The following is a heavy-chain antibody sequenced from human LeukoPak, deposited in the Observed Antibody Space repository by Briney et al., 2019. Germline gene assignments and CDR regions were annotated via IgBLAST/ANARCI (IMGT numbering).Heavy chain of an antibody. CDR2: TYYRSKWYN. CDR1: GDSVSSNSAA. J-gene: IGHJ6*02. CDR3: ARDRYSSGWGFGYYGMDV. Sequence: SQTLSLTCAISGDSVSSNSAAWNWIRQSPSRGLEWLVRTYYRSKWYNDYAVSVKSRITINPDTSKNQFSLQLNSVTPEDTAVYYCARDRYSSGWGFGYYGMDVWGQGTTVTVSS. D-gene: IGHD6-19*01. V-gene: IGHV6-1*01.